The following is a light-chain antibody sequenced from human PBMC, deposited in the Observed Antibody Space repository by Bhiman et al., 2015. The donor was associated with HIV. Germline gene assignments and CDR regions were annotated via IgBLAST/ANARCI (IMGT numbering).Light chain of an antibody. CDR1: GPNIGSNS. CDR2: DNN. Sequence: QSVLTQPPSVSAAPGQKVTISCSGSGPNIGSNSVSWYQHFPGTAPKLLIYDNNKRPSGVSNRFSGSKSGNTASLTISGLRAEDEADYYCCSYAGSDTLEVFGGGTKLTVL. J-gene: IGLJ2*01. V-gene: IGLV2-23*01. CDR3: CSYAGSDTLEV.